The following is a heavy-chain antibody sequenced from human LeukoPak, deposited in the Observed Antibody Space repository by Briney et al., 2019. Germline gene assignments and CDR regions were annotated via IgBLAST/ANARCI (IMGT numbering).Heavy chain of an antibody. D-gene: IGHD6-13*01. CDR1: GYTLTNYG. CDR3: ARVLIAAPGILGF. CDR2: INTNTGKP. Sequence: ASVKVSCKASGYTLTNYGMNWVGQAPGQGREWMGWINTNTGKPTYAQGFTGGLVFSLDTSVSTAYLQISSLKAEDTAVYYCARVLIAAPGILGFWGPGTLVTVSS. J-gene: IGHJ4*02. V-gene: IGHV7-4-1*02.